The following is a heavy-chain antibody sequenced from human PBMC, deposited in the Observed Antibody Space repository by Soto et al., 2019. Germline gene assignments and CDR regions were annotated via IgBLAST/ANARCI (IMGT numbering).Heavy chain of an antibody. Sequence: ASVKVSSKASGGTFSSYTISCVRQAPGQGLEWMGRIIPILGIANYAQKFQGRVTITADKSTSTAYMELSSLRSEDTAVYYCARVVEELGPDWGQGTLVTVSS. V-gene: IGHV1-69*02. CDR3: ARVVEELGPD. CDR2: IIPILGIA. J-gene: IGHJ4*02. D-gene: IGHD3-16*01. CDR1: GGTFSSYT.